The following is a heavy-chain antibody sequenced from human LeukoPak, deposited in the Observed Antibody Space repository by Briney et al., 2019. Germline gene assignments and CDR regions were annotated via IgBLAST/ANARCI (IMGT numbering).Heavy chain of an antibody. V-gene: IGHV5-51*01. J-gene: IGHJ3*02. CDR1: GYSFTTYW. CDR3: ARPTDYGDWDAFDI. CDR2: IYPGDSDT. D-gene: IGHD4-17*01. Sequence: GEPLKISCKGSGYSFTTYWIGRVRQMPGKGLEWMGIIYPGDSDTRYSPSFQGQVTISADKSISTAYLQWSSLKASDTAMYYCARPTDYGDWDAFDIWGQGTMVTVSS.